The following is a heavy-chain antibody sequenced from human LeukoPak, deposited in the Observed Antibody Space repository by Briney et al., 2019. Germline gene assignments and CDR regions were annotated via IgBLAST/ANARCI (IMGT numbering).Heavy chain of an antibody. CDR3: ARGPGSDDSSGYYVY. J-gene: IGHJ4*02. Sequence: PSETLSLTCAVYGGSFSGYYWSWIRQPPGRGLEWIGEINHVGNTNYNPSLKSRVTISVDTSKNQFSLKLRSVAAADTAVYYCARGPGSDDSSGYYVYWGQGPLVTASS. V-gene: IGHV4-34*01. D-gene: IGHD3-22*01. CDR2: INHVGNT. CDR1: GGSFSGYY.